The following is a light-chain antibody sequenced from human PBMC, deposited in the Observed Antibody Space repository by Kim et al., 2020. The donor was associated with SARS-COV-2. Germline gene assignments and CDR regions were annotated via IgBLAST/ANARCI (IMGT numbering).Light chain of an antibody. CDR2: SNN. V-gene: IGLV1-44*01. CDR1: RSNIGSNT. CDR3: ETWDDSLNGVV. J-gene: IGLJ2*01. Sequence: ELTQPPSASGTPGQRVTVSCSGSRSNIGSNTVNWYQQLPGTAPKLLIYSNNQRPSGVPDRFSGSKSGTSASLASSGLQSEDEADDYCETWDDSLNGVVFGGGTQLTVL.